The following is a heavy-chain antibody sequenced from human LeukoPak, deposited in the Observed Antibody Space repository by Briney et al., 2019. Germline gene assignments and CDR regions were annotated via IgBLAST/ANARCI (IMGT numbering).Heavy chain of an antibody. CDR1: GFTFSSYS. CDR3: ARDILTGSQSRFQH. D-gene: IGHD3-9*01. J-gene: IGHJ1*01. V-gene: IGHV3-48*04. Sequence: GGSLRLSCAASGFTFSSYSMTWVRQAPGKGLEWVSYISSSSSTIYYADPVKGRFTISRDNAKNSLYLQMNSLRAEDTAVYYCARDILTGSQSRFQHWGQGTLVTVSS. CDR2: ISSSSSTI.